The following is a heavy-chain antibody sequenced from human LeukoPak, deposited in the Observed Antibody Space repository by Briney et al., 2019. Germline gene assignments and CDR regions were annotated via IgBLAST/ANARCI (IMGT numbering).Heavy chain of an antibody. D-gene: IGHD4-17*01. Sequence: PGGSLRLSCAVSGFTFSNYWMSWVRQAPGKGLEWVAHIKQDESEKYYVDSVKGRFTISRDNAKNSLYLQMNSLRAEDTAVYYCARDYGDHDYGDYGKVTWGQGTLVTVSS. CDR1: GFTFSNYW. J-gene: IGHJ4*02. V-gene: IGHV3-7*01. CDR3: ARDYGDHDYGDYGKVT. CDR2: IKQDESEK.